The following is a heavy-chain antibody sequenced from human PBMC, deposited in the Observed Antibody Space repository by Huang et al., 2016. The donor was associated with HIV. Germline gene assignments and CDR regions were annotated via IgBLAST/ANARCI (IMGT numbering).Heavy chain of an antibody. D-gene: IGHD6-19*01. J-gene: IGHJ3*02. CDR3: AKDYPIAAFSSGWFHAFDI. Sequence: EVQLVESGGGLVQPGRSLRLSCAASGFTFDDYAMHWVRQAPGKGLEWFAGSSWNSGGIGYADSVKGRFTISRDNAKNSLYLQMNSLRAEDTALYYCAKDYPIAAFSSGWFHAFDIWGQGTMVTVSS. CDR1: GFTFDDYA. CDR2: SSWNSGGI. V-gene: IGHV3-9*01.